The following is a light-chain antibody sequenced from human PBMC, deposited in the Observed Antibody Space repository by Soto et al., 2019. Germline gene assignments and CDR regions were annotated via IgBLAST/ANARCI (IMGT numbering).Light chain of an antibody. CDR2: EAS. CDR1: SNDVGTYNL. V-gene: IGLV2-23*01. J-gene: IGLJ2*01. Sequence: QSALTQPASVSGSPGQSITISCTGISNDVGTYNLVSWYQHHPGKAPKLIIYEASKRPSGVPNRFSGSKSGNTASLTISGLHAEDEADYYCCSYGRILVFGGGTQLTVL. CDR3: CSYGRILV.